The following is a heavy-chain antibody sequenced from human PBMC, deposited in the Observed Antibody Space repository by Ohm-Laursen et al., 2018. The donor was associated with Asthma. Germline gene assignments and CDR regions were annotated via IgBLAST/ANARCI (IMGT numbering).Heavy chain of an antibody. V-gene: IGHV4-39*01. CDR3: ANTIGGVAADY. J-gene: IGHJ4*02. Sequence: GTLSLTCTVSGGSISSSRYYWGWIRQTPGKGLEWIGSIYYSGNTYYNPSLKSRVTISVDTSKNQFSLKLSSVTATDTAVYYCANTIGGVAADYWGQGTLVTVSS. CDR2: IYYSGNT. CDR1: GGSISSSRYY. D-gene: IGHD3-16*01.